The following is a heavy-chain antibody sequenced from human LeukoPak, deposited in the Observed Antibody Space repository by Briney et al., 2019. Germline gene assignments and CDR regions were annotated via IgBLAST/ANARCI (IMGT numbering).Heavy chain of an antibody. D-gene: IGHD3-10*02. Sequence: GGSLRLSCAASGFTFDDYGMSWVRQAPGKGLEWVSGINWNGGSTGYGDSVKGRFTISRDNAKNSLYLQMNSLRAEDTALYYCAELGITMIGGVWGKGTTVTISS. CDR3: AELGITMIGGV. CDR1: GFTFDDYG. J-gene: IGHJ6*04. CDR2: INWNGGST. V-gene: IGHV3-20*04.